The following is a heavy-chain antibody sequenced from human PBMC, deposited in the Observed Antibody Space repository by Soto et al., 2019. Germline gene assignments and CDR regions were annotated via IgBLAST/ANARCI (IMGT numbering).Heavy chain of an antibody. CDR1: GFTFSSYS. V-gene: IGHV3-21*01. CDR2: ISSSSSYI. CDR3: ARDPSVDNWNYQGYYYYYYMDV. J-gene: IGHJ6*03. Sequence: EVQLVESGGGLVKPGGSLRLSCAASGFTFSSYSMNWVRQAPGKGLEWVSSISSSSSYIYYADSVKGRFTISRDNAKHSLYLQMNSLRAEDTAVYYCARDPSVDNWNYQGYYYYYYMDVWGNGTTVTVSS. D-gene: IGHD1-7*01.